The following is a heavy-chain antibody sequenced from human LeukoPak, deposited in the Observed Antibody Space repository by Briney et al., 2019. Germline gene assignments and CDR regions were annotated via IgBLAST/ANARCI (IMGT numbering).Heavy chain of an antibody. J-gene: IGHJ3*02. Sequence: SETLSLTCAVYGGSFSGYYWSWIRQPPGKGLEWIGEINHSGSTNYNPSLKSRVTISVDTSKNQFSLKLSSVTAADTAVYYCARDGYSGNAFDIWGQGTMVTVSS. CDR2: INHSGST. D-gene: IGHD5-12*01. V-gene: IGHV4-34*01. CDR1: GGSFSGYY. CDR3: ARDGYSGNAFDI.